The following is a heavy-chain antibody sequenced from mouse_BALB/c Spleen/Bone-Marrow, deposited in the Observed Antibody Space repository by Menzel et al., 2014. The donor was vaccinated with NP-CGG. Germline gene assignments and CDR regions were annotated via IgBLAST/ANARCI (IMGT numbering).Heavy chain of an antibody. CDR1: GFSLTSYG. J-gene: IGHJ1*01. CDR2: IWAGGST. Sequence: VMLVESGPGLVAPSQSLSITCTVSGFSLTSYGVHWVRQPPGKGLEWLGVIWAGGSTNYNSALMSRLSISKDNSKSXVLIKMNSPHTDDTAMYYCARVTGTDLYLDVWGAGTAVPVST. V-gene: IGHV2-9*02. CDR3: ARVTGTDLYLDV. D-gene: IGHD4-1*01.